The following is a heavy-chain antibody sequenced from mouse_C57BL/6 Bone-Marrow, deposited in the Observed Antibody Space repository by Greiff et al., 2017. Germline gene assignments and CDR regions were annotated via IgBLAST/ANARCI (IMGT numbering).Heavy chain of an antibody. CDR1: GFTFSDSN. J-gene: IGHJ2*01. D-gene: IGHD1-1*01. Sequence: EVKLMESGGGLVQPGGSLKLSCAASGFTFSDSNMYWVARIPEKSLGWVAYISNGGGSTYYPDTVKGRFTISRDNAKNTLYLQMSRLKSEDTAMYYCARPYYYGSSFDYWGQGTTLTVSS. V-gene: IGHV5-12*01. CDR3: ARPYYYGSSFDY. CDR2: ISNGGGST.